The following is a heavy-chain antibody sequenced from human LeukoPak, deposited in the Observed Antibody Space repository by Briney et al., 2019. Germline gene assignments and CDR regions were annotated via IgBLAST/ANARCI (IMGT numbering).Heavy chain of an antibody. V-gene: IGHV4-4*07. J-gene: IGHJ6*03. CDR1: GGSISSYY. D-gene: IGHD2-2*01. CDR2: IYTSGST. Sequence: PSETLSLTCTVSGGSISSYYWSWIRQPAGKGLEWIGRIYTSGSTNSNPSLKSRVTMSVDTSKNQFSLKLSSVTAADTAVYYCARGSYCSSTSCYYYYYYMDVWGKGTTVTVSS. CDR3: ARGSYCSSTSCYYYYYYMDV.